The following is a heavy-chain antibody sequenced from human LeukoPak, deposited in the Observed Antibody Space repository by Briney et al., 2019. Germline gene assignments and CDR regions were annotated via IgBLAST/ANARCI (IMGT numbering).Heavy chain of an antibody. CDR1: GFTVSSNY. D-gene: IGHD6-13*01. V-gene: IGHV4-4*07. Sequence: GSLRLSCAASGFTVSSNYMSWIRQPAGKGLEWIGRIYTSGGTSYNPSLKSRVTMSVDTSKNQFSLKLSSVTAADTAVYYCADHIAAAGHHYFDYWGQGTLVTVSS. J-gene: IGHJ4*02. CDR3: ADHIAAAGHHYFDY. CDR2: IYTSGGT.